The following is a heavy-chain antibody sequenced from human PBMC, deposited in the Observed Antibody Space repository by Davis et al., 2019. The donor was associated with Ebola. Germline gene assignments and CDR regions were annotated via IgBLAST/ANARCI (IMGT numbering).Heavy chain of an antibody. CDR1: RFTFSSYS. J-gene: IGHJ4*02. D-gene: IGHD6-13*01. V-gene: IGHV3-66*02. CDR3: ARDLSWAGYFDD. CDR2: IQSGGGT. Sequence: GGSLRLSCAASRFTFSSYSMNWVRQAPGKGLEWVSVIQSGGGTYYADSVKGRFTISRDNSKNTLYLQMNSLRVEDTAVYYCARDLSWAGYFDDWGQGTLVTVSS.